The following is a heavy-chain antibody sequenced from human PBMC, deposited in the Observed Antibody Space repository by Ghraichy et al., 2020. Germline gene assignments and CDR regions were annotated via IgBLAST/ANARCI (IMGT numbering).Heavy chain of an antibody. CDR3: ARLGYNSLSPHFDY. Sequence: SQTLSLTCTVSGGSISSYYWSWIRQSPGKGLEFIGYIYHSGSTNYNPSLKSRVTISVDTSKNQFSLKLSSVTAADTAVYYCARLGYNSLSPHFDYWGQGTLVTVSS. J-gene: IGHJ4*02. V-gene: IGHV4-59*01. CDR2: IYHSGST. CDR1: GGSISSYY. D-gene: IGHD5-12*01.